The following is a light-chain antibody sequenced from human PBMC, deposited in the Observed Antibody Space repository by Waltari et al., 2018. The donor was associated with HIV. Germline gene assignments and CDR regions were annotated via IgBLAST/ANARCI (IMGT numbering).Light chain of an antibody. CDR3: QQYDSSPGT. CDR2: GAS. J-gene: IGKJ4*01. CDR1: QNVSNDY. Sequence: ERVLTQSPVTLFVSPGERATLSCTASQNVSNDYLAWYQQRLGQAPRLLIYGASSRATGIPDRFSGSGSGTDFTLTISRLEPEDFAEYYCQQYDSSPGTFGGGTKVEIK. V-gene: IGKV3-20*01.